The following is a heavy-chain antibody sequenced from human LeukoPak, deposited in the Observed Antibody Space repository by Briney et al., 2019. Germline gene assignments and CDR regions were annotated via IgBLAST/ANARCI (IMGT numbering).Heavy chain of an antibody. CDR3: ARDLVGVPTYYDFWSGYYAVSYFDY. V-gene: IGHV1-2*06. CDR2: INPNSGGT. D-gene: IGHD3-3*01. J-gene: IGHJ4*02. CDR1: GYTFTSYY. Sequence: ASVKVSCKASGYTFTSYYMHWVRQAPGQGLEWMGRINPNSGGTNYAQKFQGRVTMTRDTSISTAYMELSRLRSDDTAVYYCARDLVGVPTYYDFWSGYYAVSYFDYWGQGTLVTVSS.